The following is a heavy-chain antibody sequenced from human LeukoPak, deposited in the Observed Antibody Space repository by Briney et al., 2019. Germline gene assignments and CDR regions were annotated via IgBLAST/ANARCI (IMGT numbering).Heavy chain of an antibody. Sequence: GGSLRLSCAASGFTFSSYSMNWVRQAPGKGLEWVSSISSSSSYIYHADSVKGRFTISRDNAKNSLYLQMNSLRAEDTAVYYCARYGDPSLDPYYYYGMDVWGQGTTVTVSS. CDR2: ISSSSSYI. J-gene: IGHJ6*02. V-gene: IGHV3-21*01. CDR3: ARYGDPSLDPYYYYGMDV. D-gene: IGHD4-17*01. CDR1: GFTFSSYS.